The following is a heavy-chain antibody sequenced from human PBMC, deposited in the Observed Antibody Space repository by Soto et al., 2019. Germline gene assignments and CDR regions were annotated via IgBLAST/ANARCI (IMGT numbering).Heavy chain of an antibody. J-gene: IGHJ4*02. D-gene: IGHD6-13*01. Sequence: SETLSLTCTVSGGSISSYYWSWIRQPPGKGLEWIGYIFYSGSTNYNPSLKSRVIISVDTSKNQVSLKLSSVTAADTAVYWCARDGNIAAAGMGFDYWGQGTLVTVSA. CDR3: ARDGNIAAAGMGFDY. CDR2: IFYSGST. CDR1: GGSISSYY. V-gene: IGHV4-59*01.